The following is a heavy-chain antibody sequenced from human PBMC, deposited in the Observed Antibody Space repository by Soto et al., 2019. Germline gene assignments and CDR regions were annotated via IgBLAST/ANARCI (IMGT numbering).Heavy chain of an antibody. Sequence: ASLKVSCKTSGYTFSSYGISWVRQAPGQGLEWMGWISGYSGNTNYAQKLQGRVTMTTDTSTSTAYMELRSLRSDDTAVYYCARDRRPSTVTPPTTWGQGTLVTVSS. CDR3: ARDRRPSTVTPPTT. J-gene: IGHJ4*02. D-gene: IGHD4-17*01. CDR2: ISGYSGNT. CDR1: GYTFSSYG. V-gene: IGHV1-18*01.